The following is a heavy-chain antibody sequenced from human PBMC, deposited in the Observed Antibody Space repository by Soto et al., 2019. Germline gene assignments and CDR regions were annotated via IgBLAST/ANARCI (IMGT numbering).Heavy chain of an antibody. D-gene: IGHD2-2*01. CDR3: TRTAGYVYQLLSNY. J-gene: IGHJ4*01. CDR1: GGAFSSGSYY. Sequence: SETLSLTCTVSGGAFSSGSYYWNWIRQPPGKGLEWIGYIYYSGSTYYNPSLKSRVTISVDTSTNQFSLKLSSVTAADKAVYYCTRTAGYVYQLLSNYRGQGSLVTDSS. V-gene: IGHV4-30-4*08. CDR2: IYYSGST.